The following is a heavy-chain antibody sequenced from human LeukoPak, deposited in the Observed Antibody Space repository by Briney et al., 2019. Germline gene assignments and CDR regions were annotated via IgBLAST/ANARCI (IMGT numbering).Heavy chain of an antibody. CDR2: ISGSGGST. J-gene: IGHJ5*02. D-gene: IGHD2-2*02. CDR1: GFTFSSYA. CDR3: AKVDCSSTSCYTGWFDP. Sequence: GGSLRLSCAASGFTFSSYAMSWVRQAPGKGLEWVSAISGSGGSTYYADSVKGRFTISRDNSENTLYLQMNSLRAEDTAVYYCAKVDCSSTSCYTGWFDPWGQGTLVTVSS. V-gene: IGHV3-23*01.